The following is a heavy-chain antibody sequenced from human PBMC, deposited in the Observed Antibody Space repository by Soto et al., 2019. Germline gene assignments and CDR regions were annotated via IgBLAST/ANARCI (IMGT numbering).Heavy chain of an antibody. J-gene: IGHJ3*02. CDR2: LSSSNGYI. D-gene: IGHD4-17*01. CDR1: GFIFSSYS. V-gene: IGHV3-21*01. CDR3: ARERYGGAFDI. Sequence: EVQLVESGGGLVQPGGSLRLSCAASGFIFSSYSMNWVRQAPGKGLEWVSSLSSSNGYIYYADSVKGRFTISRDNAKNSLYLQMNSLRAEDMAVYYCARERYGGAFDIWGQGTLVTVSS.